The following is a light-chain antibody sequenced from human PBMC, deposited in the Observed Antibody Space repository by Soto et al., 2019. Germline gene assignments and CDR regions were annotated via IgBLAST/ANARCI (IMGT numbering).Light chain of an antibody. CDR2: DVT. Sequence: QSALTQPASVSGSPGQSITISCSGTTNDIGSYDFVAWYQQHPGKVPKLIIFDVTNRPSGVSQRFSGSKSGNTASLTISGLQAEDEADYFCSSFTTRDSVVFGGGTKLTVL. J-gene: IGLJ2*01. CDR3: SSFTTRDSVV. V-gene: IGLV2-14*03. CDR1: TNDIGSYDF.